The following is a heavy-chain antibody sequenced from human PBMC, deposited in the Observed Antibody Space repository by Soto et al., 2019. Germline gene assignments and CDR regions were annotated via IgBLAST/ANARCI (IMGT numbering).Heavy chain of an antibody. CDR2: IYHSGTF. V-gene: IGHV4-4*02. CDR1: GGSVESSSC. J-gene: IGHJ6*02. Sequence: QVRLKESGPGLVKPSGTLSLTCAVSGGSVESSSCWSWVRQAPGKGLEWIGEIYHSGTFNYNPSLASRVSVSVDKPTNHFSLNLNSVTAADTAVYYCVRSVPAATWAYNGMDVWGQGTTVTVSS. D-gene: IGHD2-15*01. CDR3: VRSVPAATWAYNGMDV.